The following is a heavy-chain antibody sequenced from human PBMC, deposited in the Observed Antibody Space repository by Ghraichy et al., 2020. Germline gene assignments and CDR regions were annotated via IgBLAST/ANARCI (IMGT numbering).Heavy chain of an antibody. Sequence: SETLSLTCAVYGGSFSGYYWSWIRQPPGKGLEWIGEINHSGSTNYNPSLKSRVTISVDTSKNQFSLKLSSLTAADTAVYYCARGPSITIFGVAYYYYYYMDVWGKGTTVTVSS. D-gene: IGHD3-3*01. CDR2: INHSGST. J-gene: IGHJ6*03. CDR1: GGSFSGYY. CDR3: ARGPSITIFGVAYYYYYYMDV. V-gene: IGHV4-34*01.